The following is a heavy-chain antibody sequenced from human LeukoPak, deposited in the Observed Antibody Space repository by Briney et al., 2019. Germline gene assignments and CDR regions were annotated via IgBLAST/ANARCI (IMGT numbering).Heavy chain of an antibody. D-gene: IGHD3-3*01. J-gene: IGHJ4*02. CDR3: ARGLPPFWRY. CDR2: INHSGST. V-gene: IGHV4-34*01. CDR1: GGSISSYH. Sequence: PSETLSLTCTVSGGSISSYHWSWVRQPPGKGLEWIGEINHSGSTNYNPSLKSRVTISVDTSKNQFSLKLSSVTAADTAVYYCARGLPPFWRYWGQGTLVTVSS.